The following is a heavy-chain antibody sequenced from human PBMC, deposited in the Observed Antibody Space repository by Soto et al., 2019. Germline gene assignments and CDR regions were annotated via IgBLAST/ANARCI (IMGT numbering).Heavy chain of an antibody. CDR2: IYPGDSDT. V-gene: IGHV5-51*01. D-gene: IGHD4-4*01. CDR3: ARHRDYIGFDY. CDR1: GYSFPNYW. J-gene: IGHJ4*02. Sequence: GESLKISCKGSGYSFPNYWIGWVRQMPGKGLEWMGTIYPGDSDTRYSPSFQGQVTISADKSINTAYLQWSSLQASDTAMYYCARHRDYIGFDYWGQGTLVTVSS.